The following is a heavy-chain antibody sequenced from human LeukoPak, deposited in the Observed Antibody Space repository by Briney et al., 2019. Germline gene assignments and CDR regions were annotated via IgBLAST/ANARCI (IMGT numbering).Heavy chain of an antibody. J-gene: IGHJ6*03. V-gene: IGHV1-69*05. Sequence: ASVKVSCKASGGTFGSYAISWVRQAPGQGLEWMGRIIPIFGTANYAQKFQGRVTITTDESTSTAYMELSSLRSEDTAVYYCARGPTPGTHYYYYMDVWGKGTTVTVSS. CDR3: ARGPTPGTHYYYYMDV. CDR2: IIPIFGTA. D-gene: IGHD2-2*01. CDR1: GGTFGSYA.